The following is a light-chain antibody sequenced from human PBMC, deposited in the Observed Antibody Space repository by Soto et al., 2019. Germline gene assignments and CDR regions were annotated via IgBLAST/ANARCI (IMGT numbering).Light chain of an antibody. CDR2: GAS. CDR3: QQYVNWPPRHT. CDR1: QSVGTD. J-gene: IGKJ2*01. Sequence: EIVMTQSPATLSVSPGERATLSCRASQSVGTDLAWYQQKPGQGPRLLIYGASTRFSGVPARFSGSGSGTDFTLTIDSLQSEDFAIYYCQQYVNWPPRHTVGQGTKLEF. V-gene: IGKV3-15*01.